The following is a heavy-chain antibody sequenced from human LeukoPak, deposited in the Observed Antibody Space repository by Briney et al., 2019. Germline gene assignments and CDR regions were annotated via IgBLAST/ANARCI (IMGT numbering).Heavy chain of an antibody. CDR2: IFPSGGEI. CDR1: GFTFSTFA. J-gene: IGHJ6*03. V-gene: IGHV3-21*01. D-gene: IGHD1-7*01. Sequence: GGSLRLSCAAPGFTFSTFAMIWVRQPPGKGLEWVSSIFPSGGEIHYADSVRGRFTISRDNAKNSLYLQMNSLRAEDTAVYYCARAGDGTPRNYYYYMDVWGKGTTVTVSS. CDR3: ARAGDGTPRNYYYYMDV.